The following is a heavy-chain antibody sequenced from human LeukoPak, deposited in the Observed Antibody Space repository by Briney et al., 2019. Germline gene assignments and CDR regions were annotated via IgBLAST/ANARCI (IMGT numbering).Heavy chain of an antibody. CDR2: IFYSGST. V-gene: IGHV4-59*01. CDR1: GGSISSYY. CDR3: ARDPGHDYGDYFDY. D-gene: IGHD4-17*01. Sequence: SSETLSLTCTVSGGSISSYYWSWIRPPPGKGLEWIGYIFYSGSTNYNPSLKSRVTISVDTSKNQFSLTLTSVTTADTAVYYCARDPGHDYGDYFDYWGRGALVSVSS. J-gene: IGHJ4*02.